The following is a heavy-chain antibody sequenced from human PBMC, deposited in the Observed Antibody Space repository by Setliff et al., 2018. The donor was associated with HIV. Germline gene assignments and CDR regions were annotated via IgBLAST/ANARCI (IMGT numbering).Heavy chain of an antibody. D-gene: IGHD7-27*01. V-gene: IGHV4-39*01. J-gene: IGHJ4*02. CDR3: ARQGRPGDFDS. Sequence: PSETLSLTCTVSGGSLSSSNYYCGWIRQPPGKGLEWIGSIYYSGNTYYNPSLKSRVTISGDTSKKQFSLKLGAVTAADSAVYYCARQGRPGDFDSWGQGTLVTVSS. CDR1: GGSLSSSNYY. CDR2: IYYSGNT.